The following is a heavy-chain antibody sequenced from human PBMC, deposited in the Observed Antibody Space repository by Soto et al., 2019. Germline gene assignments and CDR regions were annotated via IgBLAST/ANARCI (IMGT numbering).Heavy chain of an antibody. Sequence: ASVKVSCKASGYTFSGHYMHWVRQAPGQGLEWMGWINPYNGGTNYTQKFQGRVTMTRDTSINTAYMELSSLISDDTAVYYCAKVRHGYNWDAFDIWGQGTMVNVSS. J-gene: IGHJ3*02. V-gene: IGHV1-2*02. CDR3: AKVRHGYNWDAFDI. D-gene: IGHD5-12*01. CDR2: INPYNGGT. CDR1: GYTFSGHY.